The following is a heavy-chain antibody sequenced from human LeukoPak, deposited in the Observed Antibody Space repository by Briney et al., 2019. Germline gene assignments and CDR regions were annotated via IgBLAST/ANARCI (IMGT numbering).Heavy chain of an antibody. CDR2: ISSSSSYI. V-gene: IGHV3-21*01. D-gene: IGHD2-21*01. CDR3: ARADYCGGDCSYYYYMDV. Sequence: GGSLRLSCAASGFTLSSYSMNWVRQAPGKGLEWVSSISSSSSYIYYADSVKGRFTISRDNAKNSLYLQMNSLRAEDTAVYYCARADYCGGDCSYYYYMDVWGKGTTVTVSS. CDR1: GFTLSSYS. J-gene: IGHJ6*03.